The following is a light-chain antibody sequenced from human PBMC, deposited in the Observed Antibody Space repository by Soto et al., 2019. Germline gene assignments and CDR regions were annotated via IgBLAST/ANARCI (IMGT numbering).Light chain of an antibody. CDR2: DAS. Sequence: DIQMTQSPSTLSASVGDRVTITWRASQSISSWLAWYQQKPGKAPNLLIYDASSLESGVPSRFSGSGSGTDFTLTISSLQPEDVATYYCQKYNSAPLTFGGGTKVDIK. CDR1: QSISSW. V-gene: IGKV1-5*01. CDR3: QKYNSAPLT. J-gene: IGKJ4*01.